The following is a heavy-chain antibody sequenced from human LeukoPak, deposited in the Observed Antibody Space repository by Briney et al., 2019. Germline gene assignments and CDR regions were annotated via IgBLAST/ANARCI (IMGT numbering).Heavy chain of an antibody. CDR3: VREWANQRQRRDD. CDR2: IYAGGTT. D-gene: IGHD1-14*01. Sequence: GGSLRLSCAASGFIVSSNFMSWVRQAPRRRLEWVSVIYAGGTTHYIDSVKGRFTISRDNSNNTVFLQMNSLRGDDTAVYYCVREWANQRQRRDDWGQGTLVTVSS. V-gene: IGHV3-53*01. CDR1: GFIVSSNF. J-gene: IGHJ4*02.